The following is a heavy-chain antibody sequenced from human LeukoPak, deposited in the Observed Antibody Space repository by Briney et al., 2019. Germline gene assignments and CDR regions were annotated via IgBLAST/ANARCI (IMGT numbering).Heavy chain of an antibody. V-gene: IGHV4-59*01. J-gene: IGHJ5*02. D-gene: IGHD3-22*01. Sequence: SETLSLTCTVSGGSISSYYWSWIRQPPGKGLEWIGYIYYSGSTNYNPSLKSRVTISVDTSKNQFSLKLSSVTAADTAVYYCARDRNTMIRDWFDPWGQGTLVTVSS. CDR3: ARDRNTMIRDWFDP. CDR1: GGSISSYY. CDR2: IYYSGST.